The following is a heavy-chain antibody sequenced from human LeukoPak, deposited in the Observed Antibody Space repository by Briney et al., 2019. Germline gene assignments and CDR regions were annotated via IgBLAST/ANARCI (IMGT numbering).Heavy chain of an antibody. CDR3: GGSSGWSYDPLDI. V-gene: IGHV3-33*08. D-gene: IGHD6-19*01. J-gene: IGHJ3*02. CDR1: GFTFSSYA. CDR2: VWHDGSVK. Sequence: PGRSLTLSCAASGFTFSSYAMHWLRQAPGKGLEWVAVVWHDGSVKYYGDSVKGRSTISRDNSKNTLYLQMNSLTVEDTAVYFCGGSSGWSYDPLDIWGQGTMVSVSS.